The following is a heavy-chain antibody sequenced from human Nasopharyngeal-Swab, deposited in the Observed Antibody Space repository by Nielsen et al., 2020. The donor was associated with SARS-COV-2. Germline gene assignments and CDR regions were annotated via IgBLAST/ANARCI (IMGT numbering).Heavy chain of an antibody. V-gene: IGHV3-64*01. CDR3: ARGGGVDTLIDY. CDR2: ISSNGGST. Sequence: GESLKISCAASGFSFSNYAMHWVRQAPGKGLEYVSAISSNGGSTYYANSVKGRFTFSRDKSKNTLYLQMGSLRAEDMAVYYCARGGGVDTLIDYWGQGTLVTVSS. CDR1: GFSFSNYA. D-gene: IGHD5-18*01. J-gene: IGHJ4*02.